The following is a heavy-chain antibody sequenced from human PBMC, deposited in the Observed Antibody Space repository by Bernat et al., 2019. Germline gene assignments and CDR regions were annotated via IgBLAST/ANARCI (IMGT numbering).Heavy chain of an antibody. J-gene: IGHJ6*02. CDR2: ISYDGSNK. D-gene: IGHD6-13*01. V-gene: IGHV3-30-3*01. CDR1: GFTFSSYA. CDR3: ARDRRIAYEPGYYYGMDV. Sequence: QGQRGESGGDVVQPGRSLRLSCAASGFTFSSYAMHWVRQAPGKGLEWVAVISYDGSNKYYADSVKGRFTISRDNSKNTLYLQMNSLRAEDTAVYYCARDRRIAYEPGYYYGMDVWGQGTTVTVSS.